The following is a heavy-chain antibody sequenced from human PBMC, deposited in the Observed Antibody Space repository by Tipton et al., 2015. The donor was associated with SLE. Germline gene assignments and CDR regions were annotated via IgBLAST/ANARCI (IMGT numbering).Heavy chain of an antibody. CDR3: ARDDYGDFGGFDY. Sequence: TLSLTCAVYGGSFSGYYWNWIRQPPGKGLEWIGEISHSGSTNYNPSLKSRVTISVDTSKNQFSLKLSSVTAADTAVYYCARDDYGDFGGFDYWGQGTLVTVSS. CDR2: ISHSGST. V-gene: IGHV4-34*01. D-gene: IGHD4-17*01. J-gene: IGHJ4*02. CDR1: GGSFSGYY.